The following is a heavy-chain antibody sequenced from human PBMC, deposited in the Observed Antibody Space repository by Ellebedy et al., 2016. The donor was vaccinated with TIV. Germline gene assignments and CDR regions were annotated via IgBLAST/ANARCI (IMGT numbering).Heavy chain of an antibody. CDR3: ATGLGYGVLDF. Sequence: MPSETLSLTCAVSGGSSSGYYWTWIRQSPGKGLEWIGEINQSGFTNYNPSLKSRVTMAADPSKNQFSLKVTSVTAADTAIYYCATGLGYGVLDFWGQGTLVSVSS. D-gene: IGHD4-17*01. V-gene: IGHV4-34*01. CDR2: INQSGFT. J-gene: IGHJ4*02. CDR1: GGSSSGYY.